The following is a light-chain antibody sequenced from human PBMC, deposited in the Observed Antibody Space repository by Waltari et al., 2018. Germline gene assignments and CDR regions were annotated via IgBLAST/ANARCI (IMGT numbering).Light chain of an antibody. CDR3: QQYENLPYT. J-gene: IGKJ2*01. CDR2: VAS. V-gene: IGKV1-33*01. Sequence: DIQMTQSPPSPSASIGDRVTITCQASLDIFNYLNWYQQTPGKAPKLLIYVASNLATGVPARFSGGGSGTDFSLTITSLHPEDIATYFCQQYENLPYTFGQGTKLEIK. CDR1: LDIFNY.